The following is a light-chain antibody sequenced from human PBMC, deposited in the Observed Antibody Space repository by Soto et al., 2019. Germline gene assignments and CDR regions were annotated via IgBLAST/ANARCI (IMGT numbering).Light chain of an antibody. Sequence: QSVLTQSPSASASLGASVKLTCTLSSGHSNYAIAWHQQQPEKGTRYLMRVNTDGSHTKGDGIPDRFSGSSSGAERYLTISSLQSEDEADYYCQTWGTGIQVFGGGTKLTVL. CDR1: SGHSNYA. V-gene: IGLV4-69*01. CDR3: QTWGTGIQV. CDR2: VNTDGSH. J-gene: IGLJ3*02.